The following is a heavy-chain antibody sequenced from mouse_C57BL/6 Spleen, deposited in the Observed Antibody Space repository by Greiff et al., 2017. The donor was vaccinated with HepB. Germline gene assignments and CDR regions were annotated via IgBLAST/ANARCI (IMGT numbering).Heavy chain of an antibody. Sequence: VQLQQSGAELVRPGASVKLSCTASGFNIKDDYMHWVKQRPEQGLEWIGWIDPENGDTEYASKFQGKATITADTSSNTAYLQLSSLTSEDTAVYYCTTKMGLRRKGYWYFDVWGTGTTVTVSS. D-gene: IGHD2-4*01. J-gene: IGHJ1*03. CDR2: IDPENGDT. CDR1: GFNIKDDY. CDR3: TTKMGLRRKGYWYFDV. V-gene: IGHV14-4*01.